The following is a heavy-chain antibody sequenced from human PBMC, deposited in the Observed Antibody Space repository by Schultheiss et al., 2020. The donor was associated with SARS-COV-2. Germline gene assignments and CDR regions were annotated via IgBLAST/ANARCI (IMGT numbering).Heavy chain of an antibody. CDR2: INHSGST. Sequence: SETLSLTCTVSGGSISSSSYYWGWIRQPPGKGLEWIGEINHSGSTNYNPSLKSRVTISVDTSKNQFSLKLSSVTAADTAVYYCAREGLSGEIDYWGQGTLVTVSS. CDR1: GGSISSSSYY. D-gene: IGHD2/OR15-2a*01. J-gene: IGHJ4*02. CDR3: AREGLSGEIDY. V-gene: IGHV4-39*07.